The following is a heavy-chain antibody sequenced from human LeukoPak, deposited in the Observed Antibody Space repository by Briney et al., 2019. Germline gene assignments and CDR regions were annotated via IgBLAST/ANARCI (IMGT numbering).Heavy chain of an antibody. CDR3: ARTYSWYYYDSSGYYDY. Sequence: ASVKVSCKASGYTFTGYYMHWARQAPGQGLEWMGWINPNSGGTNYAQKFQGRVTMTRDTSISTAYMELSRLRSDDTAVYYCARTYSWYYYDSSGYYDYWGQGTLVTVSS. J-gene: IGHJ4*02. V-gene: IGHV1-2*02. D-gene: IGHD3-22*01. CDR1: GYTFTGYY. CDR2: INPNSGGT.